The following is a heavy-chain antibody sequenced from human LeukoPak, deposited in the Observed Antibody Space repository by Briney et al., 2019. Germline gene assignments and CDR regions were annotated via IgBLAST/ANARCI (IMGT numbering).Heavy chain of an antibody. J-gene: IGHJ4*02. D-gene: IGHD3-10*01. CDR3: ASDHGSGSR. Sequence: SETLPLTCTVSGGSISSSSYYWGWIRQPPGKGLEWIGSIYYSGSTYYNPSLKSRVTISVDTSKNQFSLKLSSVTAADTAVYYCASDHGSGSRWGQGTLVTVSS. V-gene: IGHV4-39*01. CDR1: GGSISSSSYY. CDR2: IYYSGST.